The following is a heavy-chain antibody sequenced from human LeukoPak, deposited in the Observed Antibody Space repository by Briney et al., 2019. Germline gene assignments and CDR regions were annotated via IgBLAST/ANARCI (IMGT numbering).Heavy chain of an antibody. V-gene: IGHV3-74*01. CDR1: GFTFSSYS. CDR3: ATSTYCSGGSCYSRTSQY. CDR2: INSDGSST. Sequence: GGSLRLSCAASGFTFSSYSMNWVRQAPGKGLVWVSRINSDGSSTTYADSVKGRFTISRDNAKNTLYLQMNSLRAEDTAVYYCATSTYCSGGSCYSRTSQYWGQGTLVTVSS. D-gene: IGHD2-15*01. J-gene: IGHJ4*02.